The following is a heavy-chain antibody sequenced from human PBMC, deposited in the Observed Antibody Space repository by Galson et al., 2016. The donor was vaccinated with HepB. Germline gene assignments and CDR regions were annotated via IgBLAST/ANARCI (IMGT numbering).Heavy chain of an antibody. V-gene: IGHV5-51*01. CDR2: IYPGDSDT. CDR3: ARHLFGSSSDYYGMDV. J-gene: IGHJ6*02. Sequence: QSGAEVKEPGESLRISCKGSGYRFTNHWIGWVRQMPGKGLEWMGIIYPGDSDTRYSPSFQGQVTISAAKSISTAYLQWSSLKASDTAMYYCARHLFGSSSDYYGMDVWGQGTTVTVSS. D-gene: IGHD6-6*01. CDR1: GYRFTNHW.